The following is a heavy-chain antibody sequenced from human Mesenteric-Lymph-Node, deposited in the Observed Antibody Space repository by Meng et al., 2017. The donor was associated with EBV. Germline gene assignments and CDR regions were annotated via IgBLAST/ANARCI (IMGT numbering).Heavy chain of an antibody. Sequence: QVHLQQWGAGLLKPSETLSLTCAVYGGSFSGNYWNWIRQSPGKGLEWIGESNQSESTSYNPSLKSRVTISVDTSQNQFSLKLSSVTAADTAVYYCARGKTVGRSPWFDPWGQGTLVTVSS. J-gene: IGHJ5*02. CDR2: SNQSEST. CDR1: GGSFSGNY. CDR3: ARGKTVGRSPWFDP. V-gene: IGHV4-34*01. D-gene: IGHD4-11*01.